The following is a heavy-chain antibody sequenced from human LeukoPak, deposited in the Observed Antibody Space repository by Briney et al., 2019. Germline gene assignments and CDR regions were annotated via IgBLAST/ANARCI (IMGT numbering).Heavy chain of an antibody. V-gene: IGHV1-3*01. J-gene: IGHJ5*02. Sequence: PGASVKVSCKTSGHIFTRNVIHWVRQAPGQSLEWLGWINAGNDDTKYSQKFQGRVTFTRDTSASTVYMELSGLRSEDTAVYYCARAFDLLPNWLDPWGQGTLVTVSS. CDR1: GHIFTRNV. CDR2: INAGNDDT. CDR3: ARAFDLLPNWLDP.